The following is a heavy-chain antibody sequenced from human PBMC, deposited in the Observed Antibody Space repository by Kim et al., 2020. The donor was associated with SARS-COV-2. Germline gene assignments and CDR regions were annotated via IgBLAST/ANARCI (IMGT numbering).Heavy chain of an antibody. D-gene: IGHD2-21*02. Sequence: ADAVKGRCTISRDNAKNSLYLQMNSLRAEDTAVYYCAGDAPVVVTATFDYWGQGTLVTVSS. CDR3: AGDAPVVVTATFDY. V-gene: IGHV3-21*01. J-gene: IGHJ4*02.